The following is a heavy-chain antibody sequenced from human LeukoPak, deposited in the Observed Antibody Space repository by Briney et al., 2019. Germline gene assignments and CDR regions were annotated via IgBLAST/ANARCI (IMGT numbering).Heavy chain of an antibody. J-gene: IGHJ5*02. D-gene: IGHD4-17*01. CDR2: INPNSGGT. Sequence: ASVKVSCKASGYTFTAFLMHWVRQAPGQGLEWMGWINPNSGGTNYAQKFQGRVTMTRDTSISTAYMELSRLRSEDTAVYYCARELTTTRFDPWGQGTLVTVSS. V-gene: IGHV1-2*02. CDR1: GYTFTAFL. CDR3: ARELTTTRFDP.